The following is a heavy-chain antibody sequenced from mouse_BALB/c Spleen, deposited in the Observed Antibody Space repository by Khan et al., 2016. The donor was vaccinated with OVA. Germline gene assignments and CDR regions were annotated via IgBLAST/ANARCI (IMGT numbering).Heavy chain of an antibody. J-gene: IGHJ1*01. V-gene: IGHV14-3*02. Sequence: EVQLQQSGAELVKPGASVKLSCTASGFNIKDTYMHWVKQRPEQGLEWIGRIGPANGETKYDPKFQGKATITADTSSNTSYLQVSSLTSEDTAVYYCGHPADDPRNFDVWGAGTTVTVSS. CDR1: GFNIKDTY. CDR2: IGPANGET. CDR3: GHPADDPRNFDV.